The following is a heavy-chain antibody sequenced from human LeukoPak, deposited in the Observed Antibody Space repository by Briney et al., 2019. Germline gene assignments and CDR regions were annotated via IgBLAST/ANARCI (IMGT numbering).Heavy chain of an antibody. V-gene: IGHV1-46*01. D-gene: IGHD3-22*01. Sequence: ASVKVSCKAPGYTFTSYYMHWVRQAPGQGLEWMGIINPSGGSTSYAQKFQGRVTMTRDTSTSTVYMELSSLRSEDTAVYYCARDCPCYYYDSSGSTKGAFDIWGQGTMVTVSS. CDR2: INPSGGST. J-gene: IGHJ3*02. CDR1: GYTFTSYY. CDR3: ARDCPCYYYDSSGSTKGAFDI.